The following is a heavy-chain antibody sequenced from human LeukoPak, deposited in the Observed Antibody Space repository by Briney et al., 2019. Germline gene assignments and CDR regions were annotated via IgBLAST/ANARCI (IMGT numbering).Heavy chain of an antibody. D-gene: IGHD3-16*01. CDR2: INPNSGAT. CDR1: GYTLTDYY. V-gene: IGHV1-2*02. CDR3: ARGRRILGGPENAGDFFDY. J-gene: IGHJ4*01. Sequence: GASVKVSCRASGYTLTDYYLLWVRQAPGQGLKWMGWINPNSGATDYAQSLQARVTMTRDTSIGTGYMELTGLKSDDTAVYYCARGRRILGGPENAGDFFDYWGQGSLVTVSS.